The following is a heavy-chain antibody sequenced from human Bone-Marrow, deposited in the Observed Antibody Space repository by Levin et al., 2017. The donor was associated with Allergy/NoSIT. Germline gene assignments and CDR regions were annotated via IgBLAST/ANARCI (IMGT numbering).Heavy chain of an antibody. Sequence: GESLKISCAASGFTFSDYYMSWIRQAPGKGLEWVSYISSSGSTIYYADSVKGRFTISRDNAKNSLYLQMNSLRAEDTAVYYCASVDTAMVAPLGYWGQGTLVTVSS. V-gene: IGHV3-11*01. CDR1: GFTFSDYY. D-gene: IGHD5-18*01. CDR3: ASVDTAMVAPLGY. J-gene: IGHJ4*02. CDR2: ISSSGSTI.